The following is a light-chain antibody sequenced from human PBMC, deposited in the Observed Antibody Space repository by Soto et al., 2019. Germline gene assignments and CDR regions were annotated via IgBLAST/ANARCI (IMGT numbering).Light chain of an antibody. CDR1: SRDVGSYNL. CDR3: CSFAGSSTYV. V-gene: IGLV2-23*01. CDR2: EGT. Sequence: QSVLTQPASVSGSPGQSITICCTGTSRDVGSYNLVSWYQQHPGNAPKLIIYEGTKRPSGVSYRFSGSKSGNTASLTISGLQEEDEGDYHCCSFAGSSTYVFGTGTKATVL. J-gene: IGLJ1*01.